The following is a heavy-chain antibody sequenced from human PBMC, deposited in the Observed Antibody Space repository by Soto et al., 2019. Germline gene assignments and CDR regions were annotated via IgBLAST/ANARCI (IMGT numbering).Heavy chain of an antibody. CDR2: IYYSGST. Sequence: SETLSLTCTVCGGSISSYYWSWIRQPPGKGLEWIGYIYYSGSTNYNPSLKSRVTISVDTSKNQFSLKLSSVTAADTAVYYCAATYYYGSGSSPWFDPWGQGTLVTVSS. V-gene: IGHV4-59*01. CDR3: AATYYYGSGSSPWFDP. CDR1: GGSISSYY. D-gene: IGHD3-10*01. J-gene: IGHJ5*02.